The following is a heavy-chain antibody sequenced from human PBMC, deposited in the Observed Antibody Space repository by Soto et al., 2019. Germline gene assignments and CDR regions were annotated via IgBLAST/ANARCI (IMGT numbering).Heavy chain of an antibody. CDR1: GYTFINYG. D-gene: IGHD4-17*01. CDR2: INTYNGNT. V-gene: IGHV1-18*01. CDR3: ARFLTVTTEDDF. J-gene: IGHJ4*02. Sequence: QVQLVQSGAEVKKPGASVKVSCKASGYTFINYGISWARQAPGQGLEWMGWINTYNGNTNYAQKVQGRVTMTTDTSTRTAYMELRSLTSDDTAVYYCARFLTVTTEDDFWGQGTLVNVSS.